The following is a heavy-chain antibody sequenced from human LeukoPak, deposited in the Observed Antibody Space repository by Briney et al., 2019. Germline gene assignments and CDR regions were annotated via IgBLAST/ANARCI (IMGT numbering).Heavy chain of an antibody. V-gene: IGHV4-59*01. CDR2: VSYSGST. J-gene: IGHJ4*02. CDR1: GGSISGYH. D-gene: IGHD3-10*01. Sequence: PSETLSLTCTVSGGSISGYHWSWIRQPPGKGLEWIGSVSYSGSTNYNPSLKTRVIISVDTSKIQFSLKVGSVAAADTAVYYCARDRPYYFGSGNYYSFDIWGQGTLVTVSS. CDR3: ARDRPYYFGSGNYYSFDI.